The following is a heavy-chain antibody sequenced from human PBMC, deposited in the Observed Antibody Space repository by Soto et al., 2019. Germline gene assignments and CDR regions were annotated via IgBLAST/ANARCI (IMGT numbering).Heavy chain of an antibody. V-gene: IGHV2-70*11. CDR2: IDWDDDK. J-gene: IGHJ3*02. CDR3: ARIRCVWSGSPDAFDI. Sequence: SGPTLVNPTQTLTLTCTFSGFSLSTSGMCVSWIRQPPGKALEWLARIDWDDDKYYSTSLKTRLTISKDTSKNQVVLTMTNMDPVDTATYYCARIRCVWSGSPDAFDIWGQGTMVTVSS. D-gene: IGHD3-3*01. CDR1: GFSLSTSGMC.